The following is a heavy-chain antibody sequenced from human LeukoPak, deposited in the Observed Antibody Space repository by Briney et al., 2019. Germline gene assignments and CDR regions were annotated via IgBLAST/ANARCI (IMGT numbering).Heavy chain of an antibody. Sequence: TLSLTCTVSGGSLSTYYWSWVRQPPGKGLEWIGYMYYSGSTNFNPSLTSRVTISLDTSKNKCSLKLSSVTAADTAVYYCARGPITSTGYYNALDYWGQGTLVTVSS. CDR1: GGSLSTYY. J-gene: IGHJ4*02. CDR3: ARGPITSTGYYNALDY. V-gene: IGHV4-59*01. CDR2: MYYSGST. D-gene: IGHD3-22*01.